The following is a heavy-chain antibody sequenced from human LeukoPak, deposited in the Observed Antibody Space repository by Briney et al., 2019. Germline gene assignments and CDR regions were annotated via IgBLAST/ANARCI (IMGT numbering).Heavy chain of an antibody. J-gene: IGHJ4*02. V-gene: IGHV3-30*18. CDR1: GFTFSSHW. CDR3: AKVGVASMVSVMIDH. D-gene: IGHD3-3*01. Sequence: PGGSLRLSCAASGFTFSSHWMTWVRQALGKGLEWVAVVSYDGSNYYYADSVKGRFTISRDNSKNTLYLQMNSLRPEDTAVYYCAKVGVASMVSVMIDHWGQGTLVTVSS. CDR2: VSYDGSNY.